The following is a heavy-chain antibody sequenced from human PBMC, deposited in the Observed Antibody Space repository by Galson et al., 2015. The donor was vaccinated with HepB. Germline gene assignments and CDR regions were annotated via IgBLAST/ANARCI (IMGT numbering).Heavy chain of an antibody. CDR1: GYSFTSYW. CDR2: IYPGDSDT. CDR3: ARAMVRGVFLAHDTTNFDY. J-gene: IGHJ4*02. D-gene: IGHD3-10*01. V-gene: IGHV5-51*03. Sequence: QSGAEVKKPGESLKISGKGSGYSFTSYWIGWVRQMPGKGLEWMGIIYPGDSDTRYSPSFQGQVTISADKSISTAYLQWSSLKASDTAMYYCARAMVRGVFLAHDTTNFDYWGQGTLVTVSS.